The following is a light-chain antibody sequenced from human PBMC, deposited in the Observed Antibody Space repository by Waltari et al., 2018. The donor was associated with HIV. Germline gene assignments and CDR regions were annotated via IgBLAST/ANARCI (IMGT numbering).Light chain of an antibody. Sequence: QPVLTQPPSASASLAASVTLTCTLSSGYSNYAVEWYPQRPGKGPRFVMRVGTGGIVGSKGDGIPDRFSVLGSGLNRYLTIRNIQEDDESDYHCGADHGIGSNFVLVFGGGTKLTVL. V-gene: IGLV9-49*01. J-gene: IGLJ2*01. CDR2: VGTGGIVG. CDR3: GADHGIGSNFVLV. CDR1: SGYSNYA.